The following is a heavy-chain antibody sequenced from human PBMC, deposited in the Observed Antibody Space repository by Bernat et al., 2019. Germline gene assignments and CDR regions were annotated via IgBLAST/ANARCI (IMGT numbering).Heavy chain of an antibody. V-gene: IGHV1-18*01. CDR1: GYTFTSYG. D-gene: IGHD3-10*01. CDR3: ARVQSFGVPKNYYYYYYMDV. CDR2: ISAYNGNT. J-gene: IGHJ6*03. Sequence: QVQLVQSGAEVKKPGASVKVSCKASGYTFTSYGISWVRQAPGQGLEWMGWISAYNGNTNYAQKLQGRVTMITDTSTSTAYMELRSLRSDDTAVYYCARVQSFGVPKNYYYYYYMDVWGKGTTVTVSS.